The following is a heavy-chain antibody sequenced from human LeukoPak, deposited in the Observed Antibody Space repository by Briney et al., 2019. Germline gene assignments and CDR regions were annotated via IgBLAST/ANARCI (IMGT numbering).Heavy chain of an antibody. CDR1: GDSINRSSCY. CDR3: VRQAGYFDY. CDR2: VYYTGTT. J-gene: IGHJ4*02. V-gene: IGHV4-39*01. Sequence: PSETLSLTCTVSGDSINRSSCYWGWIRQPPGKGLEWIATVYYTGTTYYNPSLKSRVIISADTSKNQFSLKLSSVTAADTAVYHCVRQAGYFDYWGQGTLVTVSS.